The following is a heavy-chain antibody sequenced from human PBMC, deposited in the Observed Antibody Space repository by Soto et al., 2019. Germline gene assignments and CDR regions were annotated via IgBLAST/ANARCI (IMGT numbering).Heavy chain of an antibody. D-gene: IGHD6-13*01. CDR3: ARDIAAAAGLMVLGFDP. CDR2: IIPIFGTA. J-gene: IGHJ5*02. Sequence: QVQLVQSGAEVKKPGSSVKVSCKASGGTFSSYAISWVRQAPGQGLEWMGGIIPIFGTANYAQKFQGRVMITADESTSTAYMELSSLRTENTDVYYCARDIAAAAGLMVLGFDPSGQGTLVTVSS. V-gene: IGHV1-69*01. CDR1: GGTFSSYA.